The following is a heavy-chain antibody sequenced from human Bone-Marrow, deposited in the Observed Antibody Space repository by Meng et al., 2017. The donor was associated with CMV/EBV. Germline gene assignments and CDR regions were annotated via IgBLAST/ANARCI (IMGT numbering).Heavy chain of an antibody. CDR2: IYYSGST. V-gene: IGHV4-31*03. D-gene: IGHD3-3*01. CDR3: ARDLGKGSTIFGVARNWFDP. CDR1: GGSISSGGYY. J-gene: IGHJ5*02. Sequence: LRLSCTVSGGSISSGGYYWSWIRQPPGKGLEWIGYIYYSGSTYYNPSLKSRVTISVDTSKNQFSLKLSSVTAADTAVYYCARDLGKGSTIFGVARNWFDPWGQGTLVTVSS.